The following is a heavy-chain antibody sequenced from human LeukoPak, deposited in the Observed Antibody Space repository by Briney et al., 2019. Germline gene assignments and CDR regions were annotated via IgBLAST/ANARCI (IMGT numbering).Heavy chain of an antibody. J-gene: IGHJ6*02. V-gene: IGHV4-34*01. CDR2: INHSGST. Sequence: SETLSLTCAVYGGSFSGYYWSWIRQPPGKGLEWIGEINHSGSTNYNPSLKSRVTISVDTSKNQFSLKLSSVTAADTAVYYCARHDSLYSSGWYGYYYYGMDVWGQGTTVTVSS. D-gene: IGHD6-19*01. CDR3: ARHDSLYSSGWYGYYYYGMDV. CDR1: GGSFSGYY.